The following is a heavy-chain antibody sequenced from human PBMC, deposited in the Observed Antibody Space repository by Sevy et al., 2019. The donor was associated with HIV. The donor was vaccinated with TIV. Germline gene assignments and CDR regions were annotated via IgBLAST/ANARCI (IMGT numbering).Heavy chain of an antibody. Sequence: SETLSLTCAVYGGSFSGYYWSWIRQPPGKGLEWIGEINHSGSTNYNPSLKSRVTISVDPSKNQFSLNLSSVTAADTAVYYCARFYDRRDYYMHVWGKGTTVTVSS. D-gene: IGHD3-22*01. V-gene: IGHV4-34*01. J-gene: IGHJ6*03. CDR3: ARFYDRRDYYMHV. CDR1: GGSFSGYY. CDR2: INHSGST.